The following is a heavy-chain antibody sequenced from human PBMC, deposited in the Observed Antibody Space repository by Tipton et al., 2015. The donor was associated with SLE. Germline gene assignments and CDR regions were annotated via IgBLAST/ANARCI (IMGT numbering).Heavy chain of an antibody. J-gene: IGHJ4*02. D-gene: IGHD5-12*01. CDR2: IYSGGST. Sequence: SLRLSCAASGFTFSSYSMNWVRQAPGKGLEWVSVIYSGGSTYYADSVKGRFTISRDNSKNTLYLQMNSLRAEDTAVYYCAREARGIVATSWGQGTLVTVSS. V-gene: IGHV3-66*01. CDR3: AREARGIVATS. CDR1: GFTFSSYS.